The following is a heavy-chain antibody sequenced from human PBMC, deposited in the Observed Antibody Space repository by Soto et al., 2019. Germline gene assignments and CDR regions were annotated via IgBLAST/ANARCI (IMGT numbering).Heavy chain of an antibody. J-gene: IGHJ4*02. Sequence: QVQLVQSGAEVKKPGSSVKVSCKASGGTFSSYTISWVRQAPGQGLEWMGRIIPILGIANYAQKFQGRVTIPADKSTSTAYMELSRLRSEDTAVYYCAREPNYDILTGQGYYFDYWGQGTLVTVSS. CDR1: GGTFSSYT. V-gene: IGHV1-69*02. CDR2: IIPILGIA. D-gene: IGHD3-9*01. CDR3: AREPNYDILTGQGYYFDY.